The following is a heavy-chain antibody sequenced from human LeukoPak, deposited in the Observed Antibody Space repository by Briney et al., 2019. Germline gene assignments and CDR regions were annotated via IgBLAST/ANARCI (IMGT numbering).Heavy chain of an antibody. CDR2: MKQDGSEK. D-gene: IGHD1-26*01. V-gene: IGHV3-7*03. J-gene: IGHJ4*02. CDR3: AKDAIVGATSYSY. CDR1: GFTFSSYW. Sequence: GGSLRLSCAASGFTFSSYWMTWVRQAPGKGLEWVANMKQDGSEKNYVDSVKGRFTISRDNAKNSLYLQMNSLRAEDTAVYYCAKDAIVGATSYSYWGQGTLVTVSS.